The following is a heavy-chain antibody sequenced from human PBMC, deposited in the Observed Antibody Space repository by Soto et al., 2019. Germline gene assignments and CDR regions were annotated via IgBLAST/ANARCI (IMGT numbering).Heavy chain of an antibody. V-gene: IGHV3-9*01. Sequence: PGGSLRLSCVASGFTFDDYAMHWVRQPPGKGLEWVSGISWNSGVIGYADSVKARFTISRDNAKKVLYLQMNSLRVEDTALYYCAKDLAGKGDYYYYYGMDVWGQGTTVTVS. CDR1: GFTFDDYA. CDR3: AKDLAGKGDYYYYYGMDV. J-gene: IGHJ6*02. D-gene: IGHD6-19*01. CDR2: ISWNSGVI.